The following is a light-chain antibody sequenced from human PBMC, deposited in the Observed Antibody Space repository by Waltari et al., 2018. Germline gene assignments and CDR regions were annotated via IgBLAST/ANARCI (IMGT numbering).Light chain of an antibody. CDR2: INN. V-gene: IGLV1-44*01. CDR1: SSNIGRDT. CDR3: AAWDGRLNAWV. J-gene: IGLJ3*02. Sequence: QSVLTQPPSASGTPGQRVTISCSGSSSNIGRDTVNWYRQLPGTAPNLLIYINNQRPSGVPDRFSGSKSGTSASLAISGLQSEDEADYYCAAWDGRLNAWVFGGGTKLTV.